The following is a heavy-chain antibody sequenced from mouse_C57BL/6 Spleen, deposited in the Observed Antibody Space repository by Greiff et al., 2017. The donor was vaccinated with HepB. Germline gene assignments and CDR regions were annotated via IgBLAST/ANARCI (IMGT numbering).Heavy chain of an antibody. CDR3: ARGITTVVAPYFDY. Sequence: EVQLQPAGTELVKPGASVKIPCKASGYTFTDYKLDWVKQSHGKSLEWIGDINPNNGGTIYNQKFKGKATLTVDKSSSTAYMELRSLTSEDTAVYYCARGITTVVAPYFDYWGQGTTLTVSS. V-gene: IGHV1-18*01. D-gene: IGHD1-1*01. CDR2: INPNNGGT. CDR1: GYTFTDYK. J-gene: IGHJ2*01.